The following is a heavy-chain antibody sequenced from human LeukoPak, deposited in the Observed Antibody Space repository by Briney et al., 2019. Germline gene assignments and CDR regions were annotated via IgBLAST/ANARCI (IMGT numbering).Heavy chain of an antibody. CDR3: VRDRDGSGYFPY. CDR1: GYTFTSYA. V-gene: IGHV1-3*01. J-gene: IGHJ4*02. Sequence: ASVKVSCKASGYTFTSYAMHWVRQAPGQRLEWMGWINAGNGNTKYSQKLQGRVTITRDTSASTAYMELSSLRSEDTAVYYCVRDRDGSGYFPYWGQGTLVTVSS. D-gene: IGHD3-22*01. CDR2: INAGNGNT.